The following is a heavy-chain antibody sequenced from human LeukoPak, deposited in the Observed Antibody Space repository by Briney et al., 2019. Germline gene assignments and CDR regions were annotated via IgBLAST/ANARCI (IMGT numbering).Heavy chain of an antibody. CDR3: AKALTSGWYLDAFNI. Sequence: GGSLRLSCAASGFTFNSYAMHWVRQAPGKGLEWVAVISYDGSNKYYADSVKGRFTISRDNSKNTLFLEMNSLRAEDTAVYYCAKALTSGWYLDAFNIWGQGTMVTVSS. CDR2: ISYDGSNK. D-gene: IGHD6-19*01. V-gene: IGHV3-30-3*01. CDR1: GFTFNSYA. J-gene: IGHJ3*02.